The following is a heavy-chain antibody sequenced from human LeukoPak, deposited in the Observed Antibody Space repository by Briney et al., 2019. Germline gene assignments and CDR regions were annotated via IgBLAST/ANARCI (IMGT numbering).Heavy chain of an antibody. Sequence: PSETLSLTCAVYGGSFSGYYWSWIRQPPGKGLERIGEINHSGSTNYNPSLKSRVTISVDTSKNQFSLKLSSVTAADTAVYYCARGLLVGYSSSWSLTTAFDIWGQGAMVTVSS. J-gene: IGHJ3*02. CDR3: ARGLLVGYSSSWSLTTAFDI. CDR1: GGSFSGYY. V-gene: IGHV4-34*01. CDR2: INHSGST. D-gene: IGHD6-13*01.